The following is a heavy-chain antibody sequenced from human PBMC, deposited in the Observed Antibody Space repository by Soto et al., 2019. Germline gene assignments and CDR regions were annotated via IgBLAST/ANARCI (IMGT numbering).Heavy chain of an antibody. CDR2: INAGNGNT. CDR1: GYTFTSYA. V-gene: IGHV1-3*01. Sequence: ASVKVSCKASGYTFTSYAMHWVRQAPGQRLEWMGWINAGNGNTKYSQKFQGRVTITRDTSASTAYMELSSLRSEDTAVYYCARDPASYYYDSSGYLRPGGFDYWGQGTRVTVPS. CDR3: ARDPASYYYDSSGYLRPGGFDY. D-gene: IGHD3-22*01. J-gene: IGHJ4*02.